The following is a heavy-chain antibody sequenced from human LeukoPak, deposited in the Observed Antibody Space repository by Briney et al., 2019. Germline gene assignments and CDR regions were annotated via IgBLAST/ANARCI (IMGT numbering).Heavy chain of an antibody. Sequence: SGTLSLTCTVSGGSISSSSYYWGWIRQPPGKGLEWIGSIYYSGSTYYNPSLKSRVTISVDTSKNQFSLKLSSVTAADTAVYYCASVQSSTGISNWGQGTLVTVSS. D-gene: IGHD4-17*01. V-gene: IGHV4-39*07. CDR3: ASVQSSTGISN. CDR2: IYYSGST. J-gene: IGHJ4*02. CDR1: GGSISSSSYY.